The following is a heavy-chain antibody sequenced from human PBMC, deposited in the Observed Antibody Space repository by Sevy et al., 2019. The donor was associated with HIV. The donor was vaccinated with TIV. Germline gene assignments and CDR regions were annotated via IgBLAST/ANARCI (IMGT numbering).Heavy chain of an antibody. V-gene: IGHV3-74*01. D-gene: IGHD6-19*01. Sequence: GGSLRLSCAASGFTFSSYWMHWVRQAPGKGLVWVSRINSDGTNTNYADSVKGRFTISRDNAKNTLYLQMNSRRAEDTAVYYCARVAAGMGQQIDYWGQGTLVTVSS. CDR3: ARVAAGMGQQIDY. CDR2: INSDGTNT. J-gene: IGHJ4*02. CDR1: GFTFSSYW.